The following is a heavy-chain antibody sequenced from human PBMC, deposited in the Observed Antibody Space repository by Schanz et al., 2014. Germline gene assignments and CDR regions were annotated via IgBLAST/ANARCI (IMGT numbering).Heavy chain of an antibody. D-gene: IGHD3-3*01. V-gene: IGHV3-23*04. Sequence: VHLVESGGGLVKPGGSLRLSCVASGFTFRRYGMSWVRQAPGKGLEWVSVIAGDGGGPNYVDSVKGRFTISRDNSDNTLYLQMNNLRAEDTAVYYCARGSGTFDSWGQGTLVTVSS. CDR2: IAGDGGGP. CDR1: GFTFRRYG. CDR3: ARGSGTFDS. J-gene: IGHJ4*02.